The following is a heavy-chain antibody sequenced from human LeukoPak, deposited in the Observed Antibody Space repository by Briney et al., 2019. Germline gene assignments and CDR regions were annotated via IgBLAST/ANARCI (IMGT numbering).Heavy chain of an antibody. CDR2: IRDSGAT. CDR1: GFSVSNFY. J-gene: IGHJ5*01. D-gene: IGHD3-16*01. V-gene: IGHV3-66*03. CDR3: ARDRAVTQVWVEFDS. Sequence: GGSLRLSCAGSGFSVSNFYMNWVRQAPGKGLEWVSLIRDSGATFYADSVKGRFTISRDNSKNTIYLQMNRLRVEDTAVYFCARDRAVTQVWVEFDSWGQGTQVTVSS.